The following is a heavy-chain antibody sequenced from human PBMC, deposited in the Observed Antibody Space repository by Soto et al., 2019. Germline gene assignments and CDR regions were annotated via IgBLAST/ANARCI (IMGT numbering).Heavy chain of an antibody. CDR3: ARDRDYGDPCFAFDI. Sequence: GASVKVSCKASGGTFSSYAISWVRQAPGQGLEWMGGIIPIFGTANYAQKFQGRVTITADESTSTAYMELSSLRSEDTAVYYCARDRDYGDPCFAFDIWGQGTMVTVSS. CDR1: GGTFSSYA. J-gene: IGHJ3*02. D-gene: IGHD4-17*01. V-gene: IGHV1-69*13. CDR2: IIPIFGTA.